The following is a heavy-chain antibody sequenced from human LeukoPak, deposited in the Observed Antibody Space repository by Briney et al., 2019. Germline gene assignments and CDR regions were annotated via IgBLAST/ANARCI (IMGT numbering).Heavy chain of an antibody. Sequence: GASVKVSCKASGYTFTGYYMHWVRQAPGQGLEWMGWINPNSGGTNYAQKFQGRVTMTRDTSISTAYMELSRLRSDDTAVYYCARVTPSSSPPVVWFDPWGQGTLVTVSS. J-gene: IGHJ5*02. D-gene: IGHD6-13*01. CDR2: INPNSGGT. CDR1: GYTFTGYY. CDR3: ARVTPSSSPPVVWFDP. V-gene: IGHV1-2*02.